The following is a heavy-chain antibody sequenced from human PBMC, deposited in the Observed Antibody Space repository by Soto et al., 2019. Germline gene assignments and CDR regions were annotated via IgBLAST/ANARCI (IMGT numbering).Heavy chain of an antibody. D-gene: IGHD3-22*01. CDR2: IISIFGTA. CDR3: ASGQTSGYYSYDAFDI. J-gene: IGHJ3*02. CDR1: GGTFSSYA. V-gene: IGHV1-69*13. Sequence: SVKVSCKASGGTFSSYAISWVRQAPGQGLEWMGGIISIFGTANYAQKFQGRVTITADESTSTAYMELSSLRSEDTAVYYCASGQTSGYYSYDAFDIWGQGTMVTVSS.